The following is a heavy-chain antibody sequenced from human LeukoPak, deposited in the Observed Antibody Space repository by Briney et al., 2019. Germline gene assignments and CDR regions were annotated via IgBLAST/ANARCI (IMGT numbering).Heavy chain of an antibody. Sequence: PGGSLRPSCAASGFTFSSYWMSWVRQAPGKGLEWVANIKQDGSEKYYVDSVKGRFTISRDNAKNSLYLQMNSLRAEDTAVYYCAREAYYYGSGSYYGEWFDPWGQGTLVTVSS. J-gene: IGHJ5*02. CDR1: GFTFSSYW. CDR2: IKQDGSEK. V-gene: IGHV3-7*01. D-gene: IGHD3-10*01. CDR3: AREAYYYGSGSYYGEWFDP.